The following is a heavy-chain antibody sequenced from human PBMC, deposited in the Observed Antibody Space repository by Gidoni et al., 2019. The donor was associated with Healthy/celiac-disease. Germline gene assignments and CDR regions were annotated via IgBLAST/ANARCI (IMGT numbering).Heavy chain of an antibody. D-gene: IGHD6-13*01. CDR3: ASFMEQQLTN. CDR2: ISYDGSNK. J-gene: IGHJ4*02. CDR1: GFTFSSYA. Sequence: QVQLVESGGGVVQPGRSLRLSCAASGFTFSSYAMHWVRQAPGKGLEWVAVISYDGSNKYYADSVKGRFTISRDNSKNTLYLQMNSLRAEDTAVYYCASFMEQQLTNWGQGTLVTVSS. V-gene: IGHV3-30*04.